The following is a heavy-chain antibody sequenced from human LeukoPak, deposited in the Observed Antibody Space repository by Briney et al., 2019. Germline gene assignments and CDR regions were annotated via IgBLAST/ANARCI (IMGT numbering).Heavy chain of an antibody. J-gene: IGHJ4*02. V-gene: IGHV3-23*01. CDR2: ISGSGGST. CDR1: GFTFSSYE. D-gene: IGHD3-22*01. CDR3: AKGVYSYDSSGYHTSHFDY. Sequence: GGSLRLSCAASGFTFSSYEMNGVRQAPGKGLEWVSAISGSGGSTYYADSVKGRFTISRDNSKNTLYLQMNSLRAEDTAVYYCAKGVYSYDSSGYHTSHFDYWGQGTLVTVYS.